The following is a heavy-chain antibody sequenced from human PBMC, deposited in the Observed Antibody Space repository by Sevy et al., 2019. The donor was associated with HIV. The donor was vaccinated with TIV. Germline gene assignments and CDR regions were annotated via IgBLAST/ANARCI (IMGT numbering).Heavy chain of an antibody. CDR2: INPNSGGT. J-gene: IGHJ4*02. D-gene: IGHD6-6*01. CDR1: GYTFTGYY. V-gene: IGHV1-2*06. CDR3: ASDVSSSSSRVLNY. Sequence: ASLKVSCKASGYTFTGYYMHWVRQAPGQGLEWMGRINPNSGGTNYAQKFQGRVTMTRDTSISTAYMELSRLRSDDTAVYYCASDVSSSSSRVLNYWGQGTLVTVSS.